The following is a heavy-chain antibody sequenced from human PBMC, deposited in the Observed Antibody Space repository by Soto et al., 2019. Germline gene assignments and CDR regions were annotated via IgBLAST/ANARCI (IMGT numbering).Heavy chain of an antibody. CDR3: ARLKDCSGGSCYFYY. V-gene: IGHV5-51*01. Sequence: GESLKISCKGSGYSFTSYWIGWVRQMPGKGLEWMGIIYPGDSDTRYSPSFQGQVTISADKSISTAYLQWSSLKASDTAMYYCARLKDCSGGSCYFYYWGQGTLVTVSS. CDR2: IYPGDSDT. D-gene: IGHD2-15*01. J-gene: IGHJ4*02. CDR1: GYSFTSYW.